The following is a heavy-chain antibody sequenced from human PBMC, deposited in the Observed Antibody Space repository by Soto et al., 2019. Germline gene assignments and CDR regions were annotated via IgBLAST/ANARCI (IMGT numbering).Heavy chain of an antibody. CDR3: ARQWDYYERSGHYGDY. V-gene: IGHV5-51*01. D-gene: IGHD3-22*01. CDR1: GYSFPSYW. CDR2: IYPGDSDA. Sequence: EVQLVPSGAEVKKPGESLKISCQASGYSFPSYWIGWVRQMPGKGLEWMGIIYPGDSDAKYSPSFQGQVTISVDDSISTAYLQGSSLKASDTAIYYCARQWDYYERSGHYGDYWGQGTLVTVSS. J-gene: IGHJ4*02.